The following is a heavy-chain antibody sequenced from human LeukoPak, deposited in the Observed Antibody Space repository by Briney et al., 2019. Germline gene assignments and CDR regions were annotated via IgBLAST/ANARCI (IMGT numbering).Heavy chain of an antibody. CDR3: ARESYGGNSAVDY. Sequence: SVKVSCKASGGTFSSYTISWVRQAPGQGLEWMGRIIPILGIANYAQKFQGRVTITADKSTSTAYMELSSLRSEDTAVYYCARESYGGNSAVDYWGQGTLVAVSS. V-gene: IGHV1-69*04. CDR2: IIPILGIA. J-gene: IGHJ4*02. CDR1: GGTFSSYT. D-gene: IGHD4-23*01.